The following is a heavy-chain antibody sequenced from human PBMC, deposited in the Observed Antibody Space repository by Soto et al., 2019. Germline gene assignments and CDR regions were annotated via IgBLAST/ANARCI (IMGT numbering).Heavy chain of an antibody. CDR2: INPNSGGT. V-gene: IGHV1-2*02. D-gene: IGHD6-19*01. J-gene: IGHJ5*02. CDR1: GYTFTGYY. CDR3: ARDPIAVAGGWSDP. Sequence: ASVKVSCKASGYTFTGYYMHWVRQAPGQGPEWMGWINPNSGGTNYAQKFQGRVTMTRDTSISTAYMELSRLRSDDTAVYYCARDPIAVAGGWSDPWGQGTLVTVSS.